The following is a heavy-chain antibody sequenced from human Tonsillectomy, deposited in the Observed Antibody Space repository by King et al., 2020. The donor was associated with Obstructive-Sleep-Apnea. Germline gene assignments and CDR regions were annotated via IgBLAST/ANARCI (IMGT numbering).Heavy chain of an antibody. CDR1: GVSINSGEYY. Sequence: VQLQESGPGGVKPSQTLSLTCTVSGVSINSGEYYWSWIRQHPGKGLEWIGCIYYSGSSNYNPSLKSRLTISVDTSKNQFSLKLSSVTAADTAVYYCARAPMVRGIIRWFDPWGQGTLAT. CDR2: IYYSGSS. J-gene: IGHJ5*02. CDR3: ARAPMVRGIIRWFDP. V-gene: IGHV4-31*03. D-gene: IGHD3-10*01.